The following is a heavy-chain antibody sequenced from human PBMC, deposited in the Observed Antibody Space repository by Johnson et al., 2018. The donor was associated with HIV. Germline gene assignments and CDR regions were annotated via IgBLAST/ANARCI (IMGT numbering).Heavy chain of an antibody. Sequence: VQLVESGGGLVQPGGSLRLSCAASGFTFSSYAMHWVRQAPGKGLEYVSAISSNGGSTYYADSVKGRFTISSDNSKNTLYLQMNSLRAEDTAVYYCAKAGGVLMVYAWETDAFDIWGQGTMVTVSS. CDR3: AKAGGVLMVYAWETDAFDI. V-gene: IGHV3-64*04. J-gene: IGHJ3*02. CDR2: ISSNGGST. D-gene: IGHD2-8*01. CDR1: GFTFSSYA.